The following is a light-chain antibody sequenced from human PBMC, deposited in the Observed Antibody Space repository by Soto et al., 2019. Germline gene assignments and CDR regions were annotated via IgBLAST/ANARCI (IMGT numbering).Light chain of an antibody. CDR3: HVYRSSLYT. Sequence: EIVLTQSPGTLSLSPGERATLSCRASETGSSTYLTWYQQKPGQAPRLLIYSASSRATGIPDRFSGRESGTDFTLTTSRLEPEDFAVYYCHVYRSSLYTFGQGTKLE. CDR1: ETGSSTY. J-gene: IGKJ2*01. CDR2: SAS. V-gene: IGKV3-20*01.